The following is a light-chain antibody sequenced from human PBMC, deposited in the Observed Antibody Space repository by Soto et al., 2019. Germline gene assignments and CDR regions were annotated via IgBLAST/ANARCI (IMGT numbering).Light chain of an antibody. Sequence: EIVITQTPATLSASPVGGVTLSFMARQSVGSTLAWYQQKPGQAPRLLIYGASTRATGIPARFSGSGSETEFTLTISSLQAEDSAVYFCQQHNNWPTWTFGQGTRVDIK. J-gene: IGKJ1*01. V-gene: IGKV3-15*01. CDR2: GAS. CDR1: QSVGST. CDR3: QQHNNWPTWT.